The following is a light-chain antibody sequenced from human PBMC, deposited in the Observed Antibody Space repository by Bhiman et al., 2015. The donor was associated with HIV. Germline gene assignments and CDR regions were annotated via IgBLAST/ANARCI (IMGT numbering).Light chain of an antibody. J-gene: IGLJ3*02. V-gene: IGLV1-40*01. CDR1: SSNIGARYD. Sequence: QSALTQPPSVSGAPGQRVTISCTGSSSNIGARYDVHWYQQLPGTAPKLLIYGNSNRPSGVPDRFSGSKSGTSASLAITGLQAEDEADYYCQSYDSSLSGPWVFGGGTKLTVL. CDR2: GNS. CDR3: QSYDSSLSGPWV.